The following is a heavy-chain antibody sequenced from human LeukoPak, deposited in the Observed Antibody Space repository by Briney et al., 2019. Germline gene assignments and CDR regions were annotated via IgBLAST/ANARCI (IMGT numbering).Heavy chain of an antibody. Sequence: GGSLRLSCTASGFTFDDYAMHWVRQAPGKGLEWVSGISWNSVSIDYADSVQGRFTISRDNAKNSLYLQMNSLRAEDTALYYCAKGQTMTVVVVDAFDTWGQGTMVTVSS. V-gene: IGHV3-9*01. J-gene: IGHJ3*02. CDR2: ISWNSVSI. D-gene: IGHD3-22*01. CDR3: AKGQTMTVVVVDAFDT. CDR1: GFTFDDYA.